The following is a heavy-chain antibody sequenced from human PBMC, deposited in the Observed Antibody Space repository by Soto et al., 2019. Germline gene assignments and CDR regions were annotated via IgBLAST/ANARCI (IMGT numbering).Heavy chain of an antibody. J-gene: IGHJ5*02. CDR1: GGSFSGYY. D-gene: IGHD3-10*01. CDR2: TNHSGST. V-gene: IGHV4-34*01. Sequence: QVQLQQWGAGLLKPSETLSLTCAVYGGSFSGYYWSWIRQPPGQGLEWIGETNHSGSTNYNPSLKSRATISVDTSKNQSSLKLSSVTAADTAVYYCARRSASGPWGQGTLVTVSS. CDR3: ARRSASGP.